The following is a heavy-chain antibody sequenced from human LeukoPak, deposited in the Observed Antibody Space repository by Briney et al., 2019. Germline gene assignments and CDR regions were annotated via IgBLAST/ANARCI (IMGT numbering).Heavy chain of an antibody. J-gene: IGHJ4*02. CDR1: GQSLTGYF. D-gene: IGHD3-10*01. CDR3: ARLGLHGSGTYYFFDY. V-gene: IGHV1-2*06. Sequence: WASVKVSCKASGQSLTGYFIHWVRQAPGQGPEWVGRIDPNTGDTIYAQNFQGRVAVTSATSISTAYMELSRLTSDDTAVYFCARLGLHGSGTYYFFDYWGQGTLVTVSS. CDR2: IDPNTGDT.